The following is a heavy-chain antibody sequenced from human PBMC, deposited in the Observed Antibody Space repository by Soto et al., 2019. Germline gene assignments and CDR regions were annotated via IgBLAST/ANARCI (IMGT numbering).Heavy chain of an antibody. Sequence: SETLCLTCTVSGGSIGSYYWSWIRQPPGKGLEWIGYIYYSGSTNYNPSLKSRVTISVDTSKNQFSLKLSSVTAADTAVYYCARDGIAAAGLFAFDIWGQGTMVTVSS. CDR2: IYYSGST. CDR1: GGSIGSYY. J-gene: IGHJ3*02. V-gene: IGHV4-59*01. D-gene: IGHD6-13*01. CDR3: ARDGIAAAGLFAFDI.